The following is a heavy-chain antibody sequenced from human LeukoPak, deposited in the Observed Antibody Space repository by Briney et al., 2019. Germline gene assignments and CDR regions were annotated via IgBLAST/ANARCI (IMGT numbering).Heavy chain of an antibody. CDR2: IYHSGST. D-gene: IGHD2-15*01. J-gene: IGHJ4*02. Sequence: SETLSLTCAVSGGSISSSNWWSWVRQPPGKGLEWIGEIYHSGSTNYNPSLKSRVTISVDKSKNQFSLKLSSVTAADTAVYYCARLGYCSGGSCYYAYWGQGTLVTVSS. CDR3: ARLGYCSGGSCYYAY. CDR1: GGSISSSNW. V-gene: IGHV4-4*02.